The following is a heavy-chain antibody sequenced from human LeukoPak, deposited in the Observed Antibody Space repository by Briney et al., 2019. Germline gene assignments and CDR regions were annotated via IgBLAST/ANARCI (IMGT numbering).Heavy chain of an antibody. V-gene: IGHV4-39*01. CDR2: IYYSGST. CDR1: GGSISSSTYY. CDR3: VRLPYCSSTSCQQGYYGMDV. D-gene: IGHD2-2*01. Sequence: SETLSLTCTVSGGSISSSTYYWGWIRQPPGKGLEWIGSIYYSGSTYYDPSLKSRVTISADTSKNQFFLKLSSVTAADSAVYYCVRLPYCSSTSCQQGYYGMDVWGQGTTVTVSS. J-gene: IGHJ6*02.